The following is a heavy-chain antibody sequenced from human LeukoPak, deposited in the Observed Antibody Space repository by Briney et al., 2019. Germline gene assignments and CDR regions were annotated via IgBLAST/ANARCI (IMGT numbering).Heavy chain of an antibody. CDR2: ISGSGGST. V-gene: IGHV3-23*01. CDR1: GFTFSSYA. D-gene: IGHD3-10*01. Sequence: GGSLRLSCAASGFTFSSYAMSWVRQAPGKGLEWVSAISGSGGSTYYADSVKGRFTISRDNSKNTLYLQMNSLRAENTAVYYCAKESAVYGSGSYYVGPFDYWGQGTLVTVSS. J-gene: IGHJ4*02. CDR3: AKESAVYGSGSYYVGPFDY.